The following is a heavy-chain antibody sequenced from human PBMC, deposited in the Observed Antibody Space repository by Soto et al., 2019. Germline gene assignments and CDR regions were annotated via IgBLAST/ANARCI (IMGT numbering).Heavy chain of an antibody. J-gene: IGHJ4*02. D-gene: IGHD3-16*01. CDR1: GFTFSDYY. V-gene: IGHV3-11*04. Sequence: GGSLRLSCAASGFTFSDYYMSWIRQAPGKGLEWVSHIYQPNSMKGRFTISRDDAKNSVYLQIDSLRDEDTALYYCSRSPEVGVRGAYWGQGTLVTVSS. CDR2: HI. CDR3: SRSPEVGVRGAY.